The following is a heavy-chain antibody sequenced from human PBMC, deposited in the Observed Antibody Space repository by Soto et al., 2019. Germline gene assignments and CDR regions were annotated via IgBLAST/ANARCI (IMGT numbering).Heavy chain of an antibody. CDR1: GGSISSGGYY. CDR3: ARVVVITTPYFDY. Sequence: PSETLSLTCTVSGGSISSGGYYWSWIRQHPGKGLEWIGYIYYSGSTYYNPSLKSRVTISVDTSKNQFSLKLSSVTAADTAVYYCARVVVITTPYFDYWGQGTLVTVSS. CDR2: IYYSGST. D-gene: IGHD3-22*01. V-gene: IGHV4-31*03. J-gene: IGHJ4*02.